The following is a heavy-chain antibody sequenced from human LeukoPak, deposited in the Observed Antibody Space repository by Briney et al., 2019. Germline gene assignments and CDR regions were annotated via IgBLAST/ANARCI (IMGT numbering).Heavy chain of an antibody. CDR1: GGSFSGYY. Sequence: TSETLSLTCAVYGGSFSGYYWSWIRQPPGKGLEWIGEINHSGSTNYNPSLKSRVTISVDKSKNQFSLKLSSVTAADTAVYYCARHMRNPTYYYGSGSSPPIDYWGQGTLVTVSS. D-gene: IGHD3-10*01. V-gene: IGHV4-34*01. CDR3: ARHMRNPTYYYGSGSSPPIDY. J-gene: IGHJ4*02. CDR2: INHSGST.